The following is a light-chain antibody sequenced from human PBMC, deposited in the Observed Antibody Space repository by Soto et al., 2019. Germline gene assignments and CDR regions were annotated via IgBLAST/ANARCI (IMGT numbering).Light chain of an antibody. V-gene: IGKV1-33*01. CDR3: QQFDNVPPNT. CDR2: DAS. J-gene: IGKJ2*01. CDR1: HDISNF. Sequence: DIQVTQSPCSLSASVGDSITITCQTSHDISNFLNWYQQKPGKVPKLLIYDASKLEAGVPSRFSGSGSGKDFTFTITSLQAEDFATYYCQQFDNVPPNTFGQGTKLEIK.